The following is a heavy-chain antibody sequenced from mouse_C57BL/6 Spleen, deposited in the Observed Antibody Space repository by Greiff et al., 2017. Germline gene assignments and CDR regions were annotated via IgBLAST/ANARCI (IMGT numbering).Heavy chain of an antibody. Sequence: VKLMESGAELVRPGTSVKMSCKASGYTFTNYWIGWAKQRPGHGLEWIGDIYPGGGYTNYNEKFKGKATLTADKSSSTAYMQFSSLTSEDSAIYYCARRDYSKSYFDYWGQGTTLTVSS. CDR2: IYPGGGYT. J-gene: IGHJ2*01. CDR1: GYTFTNYW. V-gene: IGHV1-63*01. D-gene: IGHD2-5*01. CDR3: ARRDYSKSYFDY.